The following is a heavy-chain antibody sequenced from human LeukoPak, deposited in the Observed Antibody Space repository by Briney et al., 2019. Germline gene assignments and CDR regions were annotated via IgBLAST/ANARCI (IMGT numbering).Heavy chain of an antibody. CDR3: TRSSSYGLDV. CDR1: GFTFGDYA. J-gene: IGHJ6*02. V-gene: IGHV3-49*04. Sequence: GGSLRLSCTASGFTFGDYAINWVRQAPGKGLEWVGFIRSKDYGGTTDYATSLRGRFTVSRDDSKSTAYLQMNSLKTEDTAVYYCTRSSSYGLDVWGRGTTVTVSS. CDR2: IRSKDYGGTT. D-gene: IGHD3-16*02.